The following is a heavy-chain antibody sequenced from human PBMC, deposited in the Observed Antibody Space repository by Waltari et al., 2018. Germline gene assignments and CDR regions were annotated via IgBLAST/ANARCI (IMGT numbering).Heavy chain of an antibody. D-gene: IGHD1-7*01. CDR1: GDSITRGTYV. V-gene: IGHV4-61*02. CDR3: ARDRNYAEFYFDH. CDR2: IYTNGDT. J-gene: IGHJ4*02. Sequence: QVQLQESGPSLVRPSEPLSLTCSVSGDSITRGTYVWAWVRQPAKKGLEWIGRIYTNGDTHYNPSLQSRATISVDTSKNQISLNLRSLSAADTAVYYCARDRNYAEFYFDHWGPGILVTVSS.